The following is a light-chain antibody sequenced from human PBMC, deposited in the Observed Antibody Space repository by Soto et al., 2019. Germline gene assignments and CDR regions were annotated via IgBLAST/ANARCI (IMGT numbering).Light chain of an antibody. CDR1: SSDVGSYNY. V-gene: IGLV2-14*01. CDR3: NSYTSSSTLV. J-gene: IGLJ1*01. Sequence: QSVLTQPASVSGSPGQSITISCTGTSSDVGSYNYVSWYQQHPGKAPKLMIYEVSNRPSGVSDRFSGSKSGHTASLTISGLQAEDEADYYCNSYTSSSTLVFGTGTKLTVL. CDR2: EVS.